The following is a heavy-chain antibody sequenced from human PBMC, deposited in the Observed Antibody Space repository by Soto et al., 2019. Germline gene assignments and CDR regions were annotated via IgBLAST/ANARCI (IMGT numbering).Heavy chain of an antibody. CDR1: GYTFTSYG. CDR3: GRDSAGVHFIAARNYGMDV. J-gene: IGHJ6*02. Sequence: QVQLVQSGAEVKKPGASVKVSCKASGYTFTSYGISWVRQAPGQGLEWMGWISAYNGNTNYAQKLQGRVTMTTDTSTSTDYMERGSLRSYDTAGYYCGRDSAGVHFIAARNYGMDVWGQGTTVTVSS. V-gene: IGHV1-18*01. CDR2: ISAYNGNT. D-gene: IGHD6-6*01.